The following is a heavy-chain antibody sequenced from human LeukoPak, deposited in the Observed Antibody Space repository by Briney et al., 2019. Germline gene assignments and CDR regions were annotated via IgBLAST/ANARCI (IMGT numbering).Heavy chain of an antibody. D-gene: IGHD3-10*01. CDR2: ISGSGGST. CDR1: GFTFSVYA. Sequence: GGSLRLSCVASGFTFSVYAMNWVRQAPGKGLEWVSAISGSGGSTYYADSVKGRFTISRDNSKNTLYLQMNSLRAEDTAVYYCARAKPKNMVRGLIMRRESRYYFDYWGQGTLVTVSS. J-gene: IGHJ4*02. V-gene: IGHV3-23*01. CDR3: ARAKPKNMVRGLIMRRESRYYFDY.